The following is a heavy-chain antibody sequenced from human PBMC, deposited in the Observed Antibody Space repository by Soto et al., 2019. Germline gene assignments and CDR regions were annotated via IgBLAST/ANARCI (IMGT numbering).Heavy chain of an antibody. D-gene: IGHD1-26*01. J-gene: IGHJ4*02. CDR2: IYYGGSS. CDR3: ARVEGSSYYFRHDC. Sequence: SETLSLTCTVSCGSISSGSYHWSWIRQHPGKGLEWIGNIYYGGSSYYNPSLKSRATISIDTSKDQFSLRLGSVTAADTAVYYCARVEGSSYYFRHDCWGRGTLVTVSS. V-gene: IGHV4-31*03. CDR1: CGSISSGSYH.